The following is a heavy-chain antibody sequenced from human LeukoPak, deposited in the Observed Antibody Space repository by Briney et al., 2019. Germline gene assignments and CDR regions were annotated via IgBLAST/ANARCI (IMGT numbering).Heavy chain of an antibody. Sequence: GGSLRLSCTASGFTFGDYAMSWVRQAPGKGLEWVSSINWNGGSTGYADSLKGRFTISRDNAKTSLYLQMNSLRAEDTALYYCARGFRAVTTDTPTYYFYYYMDVWGKGTTVTVSS. CDR3: ARGFRAVTTDTPTYYFYYYMDV. V-gene: IGHV3-20*04. J-gene: IGHJ6*03. D-gene: IGHD4-17*01. CDR1: GFTFGDYA. CDR2: INWNGGST.